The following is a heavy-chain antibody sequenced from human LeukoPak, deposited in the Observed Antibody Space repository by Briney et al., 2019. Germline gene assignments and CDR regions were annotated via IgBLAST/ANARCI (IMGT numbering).Heavy chain of an antibody. CDR1: GYSFTSYW. D-gene: IGHD6-6*01. CDR3: ARLGSSVPYNLDY. Sequence: HGASLKISCKGSGYSFTSYWIGWVRQMPGKGLEWMGIIYPGDSDTRYSPSFQGQVTISADKSISTAYLQWSSLKASDTAMYYCARLGSSVPYNLDYWGRGTLVTVSS. CDR2: IYPGDSDT. J-gene: IGHJ4*02. V-gene: IGHV5-51*01.